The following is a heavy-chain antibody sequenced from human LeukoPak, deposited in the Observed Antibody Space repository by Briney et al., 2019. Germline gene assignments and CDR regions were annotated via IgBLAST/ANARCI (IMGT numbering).Heavy chain of an antibody. CDR3: ARLRVGYCSSTSCYLFDY. CDR1: GVSISSSSYY. J-gene: IGHJ4*02. V-gene: IGHV4-39*01. D-gene: IGHD2-2*01. CDR2: IYYSGST. Sequence: SETLSLTRTVSGVSISSSSYYWGWTRQPPGKGLEWIGRIYYSGSTYYNPSLKSRVTISVDTSKNQSSLNLSSVTAADTAVYYCARLRVGYCSSTSCYLFDYWGQGTLVTVSS.